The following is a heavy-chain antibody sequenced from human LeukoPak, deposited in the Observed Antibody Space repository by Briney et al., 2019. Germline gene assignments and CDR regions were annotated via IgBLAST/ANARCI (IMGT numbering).Heavy chain of an antibody. CDR1: GFTFDDYA. CDR3: AKGGPFLWVGGLDH. V-gene: IGHV3-9*03. Sequence: GGSLRLSCAASGFTFDDYAMHWVRQAPGKGLEWVSGISWNSGSIGDVDSVKGRFTITRDNAKNSLYLQMNSLRAEDMALYYWAKGGPFLWVGGLDHWGQGTLVTVSS. J-gene: IGHJ1*01. CDR2: ISWNSGSI. D-gene: IGHD3-10*01.